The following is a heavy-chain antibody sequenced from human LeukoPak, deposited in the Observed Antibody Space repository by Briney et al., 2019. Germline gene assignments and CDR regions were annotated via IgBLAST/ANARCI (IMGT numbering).Heavy chain of an antibody. CDR2: ISWNSGSI. CDR1: GFTFDDYA. Sequence: GRSLRLSSAASGFTFDDYAMHWVRQAPGKGLEWVSGISWNSGSIGYADSVKGRFTISRDNAKNSLYLQMNSLRAEDTALYYCAKGVSYYYDSSGAFFDYWGQGTLVTVSS. D-gene: IGHD3-22*01. CDR3: AKGVSYYYDSSGAFFDY. J-gene: IGHJ4*02. V-gene: IGHV3-9*01.